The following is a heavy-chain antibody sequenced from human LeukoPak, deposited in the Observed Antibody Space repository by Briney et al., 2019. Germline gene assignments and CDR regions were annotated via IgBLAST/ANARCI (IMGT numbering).Heavy chain of an antibody. V-gene: IGHV3-30*18. Sequence: PGGSLRLSCAASGFTFSSYGMHWVRQAPGKGLEWVAVISYDGSNKYYADSVKGRFTISRDNSKNTLYLQMNSLRAEDTAVYYCAKERTYYDFWSGTSLYGMDVWGQGTTVTVSS. CDR1: GFTFSSYG. CDR2: ISYDGSNK. J-gene: IGHJ6*02. CDR3: AKERTYYDFWSGTSLYGMDV. D-gene: IGHD3-3*01.